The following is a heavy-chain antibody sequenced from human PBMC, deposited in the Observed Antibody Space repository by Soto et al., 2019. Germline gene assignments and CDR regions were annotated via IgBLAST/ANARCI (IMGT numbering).Heavy chain of an antibody. D-gene: IGHD4-17*01. J-gene: IGHJ5*02. Sequence: SETLSLTCTVSGGSISSYYWSWIRQPAGKGLEWIGRIYTSGSTNYNPSLKSRVTMSVDTSKNQFSLKLSSVTAADTAVYYCARVTVTTTRVWFDPWGQGTLVTVSS. CDR1: GGSISSYY. CDR3: ARVTVTTTRVWFDP. CDR2: IYTSGST. V-gene: IGHV4-4*07.